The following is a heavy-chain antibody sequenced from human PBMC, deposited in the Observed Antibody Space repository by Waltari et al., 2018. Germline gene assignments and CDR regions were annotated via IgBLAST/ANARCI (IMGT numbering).Heavy chain of an antibody. D-gene: IGHD2-21*02. Sequence: QLQESGPGLVKPSETLSLTCSVSGFSMTRSYCAWLRQPPGKGLEWIGSVFHTGSPSYNPSLKSRATISVDSSKNQFTLRLTAVTAADTATYFCASQDLHGDFYRTDVFDFWGRGTSVTVSS. CDR3: ASQDLHGDFYRTDVFDF. J-gene: IGHJ6*01. V-gene: IGHV4-38-2*02. CDR1: GFSMTRSY. CDR2: VFHTGSP.